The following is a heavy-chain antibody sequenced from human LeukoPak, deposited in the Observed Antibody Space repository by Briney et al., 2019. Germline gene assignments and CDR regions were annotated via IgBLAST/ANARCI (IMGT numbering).Heavy chain of an antibody. V-gene: IGHV3-23*01. Sequence: GGSLRLSCAVSGFTFHDYAMSWVRQAPGKGLEWVSTISGSGGHTYYADSVKGRFTIYRDNSNNTMFLQLTNLRVDDTAVYYSAKEAWELEFDSWGQGTLVTVSS. CDR1: GFTFHDYA. CDR2: ISGSGGHT. D-gene: IGHD1-26*01. J-gene: IGHJ4*02. CDR3: AKEAWELEFDS.